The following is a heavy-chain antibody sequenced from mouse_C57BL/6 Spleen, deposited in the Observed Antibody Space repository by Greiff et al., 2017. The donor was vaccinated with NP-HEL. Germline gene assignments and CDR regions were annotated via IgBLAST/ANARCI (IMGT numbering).Heavy chain of an antibody. CDR3: ARLTAQAFYFDY. V-gene: IGHV1-52*01. Sequence: QVQLQQPGAELVRPGSSVKLSCKASGYTFTSYWMHWVKQRPIQGLEWIGNIDPSDSETHYNQKFKDKATLTVDKSSSTAYMQLSSLTSEDSAVYYCARLTAQAFYFDYWGQGTTLTVSS. J-gene: IGHJ2*01. CDR1: GYTFTSYW. D-gene: IGHD3-2*02. CDR2: IDPSDSET.